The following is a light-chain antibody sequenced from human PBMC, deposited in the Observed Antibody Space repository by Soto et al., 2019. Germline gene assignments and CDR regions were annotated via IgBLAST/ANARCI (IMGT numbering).Light chain of an antibody. J-gene: IGLJ1*01. CDR1: SSDVGGYNS. CDR3: SSYTSSSTRV. CDR2: EVT. V-gene: IGLV2-14*01. Sequence: ALTQPASVSGSPGQSITISCTGTSSDVGGYNSVSWYQQHPGRAPKLVIYEVTNRPSGISNRFSGSKSGNTASLTISGLQAEDEADYYSSSYTSSSTRVFGTGTKVTVL.